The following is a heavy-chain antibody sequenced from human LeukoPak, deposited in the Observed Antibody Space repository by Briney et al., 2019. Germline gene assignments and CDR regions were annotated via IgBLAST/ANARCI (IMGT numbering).Heavy chain of an antibody. CDR1: GFTFSSYW. Sequence: GGSLRLSCAASGFTFSSYWMHWVRQAPGKGLVWVSRINSDGSSTSHADSVKGRFTISRDNAKNTLYLQMNSLRAEDTAVYYCAIVREYSYGIDYWGQGTLVTVSS. CDR3: AIVREYSYGIDY. D-gene: IGHD5-18*01. CDR2: INSDGSST. V-gene: IGHV3-74*01. J-gene: IGHJ4*02.